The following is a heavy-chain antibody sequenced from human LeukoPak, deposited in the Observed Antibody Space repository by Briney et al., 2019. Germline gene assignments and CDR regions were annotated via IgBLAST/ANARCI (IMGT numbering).Heavy chain of an antibody. CDR3: ARVAKERVGGVYYFDY. CDR2: IGTAGDT. CDR1: GFTFSDYD. J-gene: IGHJ4*02. Sequence: PGGSLRLSCAASGFTFSDYDMHWVRQATGKGLEGVSAIGTAGDTYYTGSVKGRFTISRGNAKNSLYLQMNSLRAGDTAVYYCARVAKERVGGVYYFDYWGQGTLVTVSS. D-gene: IGHD1-1*01. V-gene: IGHV3-13*01.